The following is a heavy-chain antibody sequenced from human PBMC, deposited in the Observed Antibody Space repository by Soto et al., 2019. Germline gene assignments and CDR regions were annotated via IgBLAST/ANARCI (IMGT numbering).Heavy chain of an antibody. J-gene: IGHJ6*03. CDR3: AGLQINYYYMDV. D-gene: IGHD1-1*01. CDR1: GGSISTYY. Sequence: SETLSLTCTVSGGSISTYYWNWIRQPPGKGLEWIGDIYYSGSSNYNPSLKSRVTISVDTSKNQFSLKLSSVTAADTAVYYCAGLQINYYYMDVWGKGTTVTVSS. V-gene: IGHV4-59*01. CDR2: IYYSGSS.